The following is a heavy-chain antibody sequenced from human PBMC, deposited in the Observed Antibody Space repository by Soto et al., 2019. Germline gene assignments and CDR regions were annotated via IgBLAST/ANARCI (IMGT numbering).Heavy chain of an antibody. CDR1: GFSLSNSGVG. J-gene: IGHJ5*01. CDR3: ADRVSYSVWWDVGSFDS. Sequence: QITLKESGPTLVEPTQTLTLTCSFSGFSLSNSGVGVGWFRQAPGKALECLGIIYWDNDRRYNPSLKDRFSIPSDTSKDHVVVTMTNMEPVDTVTYYCADRVSYSVWWDVGSFDSWGQGTPVTVS. V-gene: IGHV2-5*02. D-gene: IGHD3-9*01. CDR2: IYWDNDR.